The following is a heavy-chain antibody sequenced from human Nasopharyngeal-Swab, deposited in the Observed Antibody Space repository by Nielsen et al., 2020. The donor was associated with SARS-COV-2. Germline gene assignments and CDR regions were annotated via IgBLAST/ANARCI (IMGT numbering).Heavy chain of an antibody. CDR1: GHTFTSYY. Sequence: ASVKVSCKASGHTFTSYYIHWVRQAPGQGPEWRGIINPSGGSTSYAQKFQGRVTMTSDTSTSTVYMELSSLRYEDTAVYYCFGYYDTSGYDNYYGMDVWGQGTTVTVSS. J-gene: IGHJ6*02. V-gene: IGHV1-46*01. CDR2: INPSGGST. CDR3: FGYYDTSGYDNYYGMDV. D-gene: IGHD3-22*01.